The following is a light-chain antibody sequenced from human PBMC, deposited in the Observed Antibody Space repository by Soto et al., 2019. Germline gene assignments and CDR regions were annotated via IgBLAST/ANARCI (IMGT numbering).Light chain of an antibody. CDR3: SSYAGSTIYWV. V-gene: IGLV2-8*01. Sequence: QSALTQPPSASGSPGQSVTISCTGTSSDVCYYNYVSWYQQHPGKVPKLIIYDVYTRPSGVPDRFSGSKSGNTASLTVSGLQAEDEADYYCSSYAGSTIYWVFGGGTKLTVL. CDR1: SSDVCYYNY. J-gene: IGLJ3*02. CDR2: DVY.